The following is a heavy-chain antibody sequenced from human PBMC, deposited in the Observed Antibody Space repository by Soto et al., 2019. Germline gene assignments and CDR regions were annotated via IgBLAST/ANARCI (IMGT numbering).Heavy chain of an antibody. J-gene: IGHJ4*02. CDR3: ARGTVGATITSWFDY. D-gene: IGHD1-26*01. CDR1: GFTFSSYS. Sequence: GGSLRLSCAASGFTFSSYSMNWVRQAPGKGLEWVSYISSSSSTTYYADSVKGRFTISRDNAKNSLYLKMNSLRDEETEVYYCARGTVGATITSWFDYWGQGTLVTVSS. CDR2: ISSSSSTT. V-gene: IGHV3-48*02.